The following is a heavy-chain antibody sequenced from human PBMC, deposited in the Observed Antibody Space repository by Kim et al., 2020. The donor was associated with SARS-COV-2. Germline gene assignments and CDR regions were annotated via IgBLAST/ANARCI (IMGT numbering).Heavy chain of an antibody. CDR3: AKDNEQQLPFDY. D-gene: IGHD6-13*01. Sequence: GYADSVKGRFTISRDNAKNSLYLQMNSLRAEDTALYYCAKDNEQQLPFDYWGQGTLVTVSS. V-gene: IGHV3-9*01. J-gene: IGHJ4*02.